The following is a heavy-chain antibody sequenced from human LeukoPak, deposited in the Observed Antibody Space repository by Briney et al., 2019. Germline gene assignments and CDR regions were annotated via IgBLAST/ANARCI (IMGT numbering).Heavy chain of an antibody. CDR1: GYTFTGYY. Sequence: GASVKVSCKASGYTFTGYYMHWVRQAPGQGLEWMGWINPNSGGTNYAQKFQGRVTMTRDTSISTAYMELSRLRSDDTAVYYCASGPMVRGVITPDDAFDIWGQGTMVTVSS. CDR3: ASGPMVRGVITPDDAFDI. V-gene: IGHV1-2*02. D-gene: IGHD3-10*01. J-gene: IGHJ3*02. CDR2: INPNSGGT.